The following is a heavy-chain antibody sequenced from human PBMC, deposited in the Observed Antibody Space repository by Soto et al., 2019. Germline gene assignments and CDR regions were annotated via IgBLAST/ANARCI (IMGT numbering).Heavy chain of an antibody. CDR3: ARESSGSGWYESRSYGMDV. Sequence: TVSGGSISSYYWSWIRQPAGKGLEWIGRIYTSGSTNYNPSLKSRVTMSVDTSKNQFSLKLSSVTAADTAVYYCARESSGSGWYESRSYGMDVWGQGTTVTVSS. D-gene: IGHD6-19*01. CDR2: IYTSGST. V-gene: IGHV4-4*07. CDR1: GGSISSYY. J-gene: IGHJ6*02.